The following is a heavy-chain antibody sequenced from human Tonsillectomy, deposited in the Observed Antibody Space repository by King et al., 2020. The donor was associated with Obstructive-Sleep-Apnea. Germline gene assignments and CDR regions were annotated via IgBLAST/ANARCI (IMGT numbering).Heavy chain of an antibody. D-gene: IGHD3-22*01. CDR1: GGSISSSSYY. Sequence: LQLQESGPGLVKPSETLSLTCTVSGGSISSSSYYWGWIRQPPGKGLEWIGSIFYSGSTYYNPSLKSRVTISVDTSNNQFSLKLSPGTAADTAVYYCARLGYYDSSGYSHPDYFDYWGQGTLVTVSS. CDR2: IFYSGST. V-gene: IGHV4-39*01. J-gene: IGHJ4*02. CDR3: ARLGYYDSSGYSHPDYFDY.